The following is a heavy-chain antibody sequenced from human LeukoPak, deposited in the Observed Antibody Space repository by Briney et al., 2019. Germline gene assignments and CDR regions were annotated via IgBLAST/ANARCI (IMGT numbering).Heavy chain of an antibody. CDR1: GFIFSSYE. CDR2: ISSSGSTI. V-gene: IGHV3-48*03. Sequence: QAGGSLRLSCATSGFIFSSYEMNWVRQAPGKGLEWVSYISSSGSTIYYADSVKGRFTISRDNAQYSLFLQMNSLRAEDTAVYYCARNSFGDYVDYWGQGTLVTVSS. D-gene: IGHD1-7*01. J-gene: IGHJ4*02. CDR3: ARNSFGDYVDY.